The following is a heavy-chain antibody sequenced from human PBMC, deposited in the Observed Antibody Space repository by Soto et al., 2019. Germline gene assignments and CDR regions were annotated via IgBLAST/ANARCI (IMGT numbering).Heavy chain of an antibody. CDR3: PSMFGWSYGRAKRGMHG. Sequence: QVQLVESGGGVAQPGRSLRLSCAASGVTLSSYSLHWVRQSPGKGLEWVAAISSDGTEKHYAESVKGRFTISRDNSTNSLSLQLNSLRTVDTAVYYCPSMFGWSYGRAKRGMHGWGHGNTVPVS. CDR1: GVTLSSYS. V-gene: IGHV3-30*04. CDR2: ISSDGTEK. D-gene: IGHD3-10*02. J-gene: IGHJ6*02.